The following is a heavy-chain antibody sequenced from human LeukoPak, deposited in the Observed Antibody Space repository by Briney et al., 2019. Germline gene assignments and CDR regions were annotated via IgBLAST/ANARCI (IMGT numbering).Heavy chain of an antibody. D-gene: IGHD2-2*01. CDR2: IYYSGST. CDR1: GGSISSSSYH. V-gene: IGHV4-39*01. J-gene: IGHJ4*02. CDR3: ARHLSAARYCGSSSCYDFDY. Sequence: SETLSLTCTVSGGSISSSSYHWGWIRQPPGKGLEWIGSIYYSGSTYYNPSLKSRVTISVDTSKNQFSLMLSSVTATDTAVYYCARHLSAARYCGSSSCYDFDYWGQGTLVTVSS.